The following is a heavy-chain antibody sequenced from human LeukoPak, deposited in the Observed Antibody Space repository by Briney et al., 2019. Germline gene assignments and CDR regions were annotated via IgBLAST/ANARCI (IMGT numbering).Heavy chain of an antibody. Sequence: GGSLRLSCVVSGFTVSSNYMSWVRQAPGKGLEWVSVIYSGGSTYYADSVKGRFAISRDNSKNTLYLQMNSLRAEDTAVYYCARMGARQQLSDYWGQGTLVTVSS. CDR1: GFTVSSNY. D-gene: IGHD6-13*01. J-gene: IGHJ4*02. CDR2: IYSGGST. V-gene: IGHV3-66*01. CDR3: ARMGARQQLSDY.